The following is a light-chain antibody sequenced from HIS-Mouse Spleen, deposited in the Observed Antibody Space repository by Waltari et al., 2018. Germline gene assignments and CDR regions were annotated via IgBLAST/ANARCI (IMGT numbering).Light chain of an antibody. Sequence: DIQLTQSPSTLSASVGDRVTITCRASQSISGWLAWYQQKPGKAPKLLIYKASSLERGVPSRFSGSGSGTEFTLTISSLQPDDFATYYCQQYNSYSMYTFGQGTKLEIK. CDR3: QQYNSYSMYT. CDR2: KAS. V-gene: IGKV1-5*03. J-gene: IGKJ2*01. CDR1: QSISGW.